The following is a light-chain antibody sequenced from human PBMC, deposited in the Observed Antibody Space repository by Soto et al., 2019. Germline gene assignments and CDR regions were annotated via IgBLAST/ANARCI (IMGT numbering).Light chain of an antibody. Sequence: EIVLTRFPGTLSLSPGERATLSCRPSQSLSSSYLVWYQQKPGQAPRLLIYAASRRATGIPDRFSGSGSATEYTLTISRLEPEDSAVYYCQQQGTFGQGTKLEIK. J-gene: IGKJ2*01. CDR2: AAS. CDR3: QQQGT. CDR1: QSLSSSY. V-gene: IGKV3-20*01.